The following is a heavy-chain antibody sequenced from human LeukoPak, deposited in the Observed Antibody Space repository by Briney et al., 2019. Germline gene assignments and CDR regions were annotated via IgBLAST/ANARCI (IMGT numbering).Heavy chain of an antibody. Sequence: SETQSLTCTVSGGSISSYYWSWIRQPAGKGLEWIGRIYTSGSTNYNPSLKSRVTMSVDTSKNQFSLKLSSVTAADTAVYYCARGAGYNWNYGAFDIWGQGTMVTVSS. J-gene: IGHJ3*02. CDR1: GGSISSYY. V-gene: IGHV4-4*07. D-gene: IGHD1-7*01. CDR2: IYTSGST. CDR3: ARGAGYNWNYGAFDI.